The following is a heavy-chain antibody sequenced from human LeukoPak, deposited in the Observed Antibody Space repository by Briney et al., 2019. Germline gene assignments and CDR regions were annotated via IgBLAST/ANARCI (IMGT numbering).Heavy chain of an antibody. V-gene: IGHV3-23*01. CDR2: ISGSGGST. Sequence: GGSLRLSCAASGFTFSSYAMSWVRQAPGKGLEWVSAISGSGGSTYYADSVKGRFAISRDNSKNTLYLQMNSLRAEDTAVYYCAKDSSGYLQWLDYWGQGTLVTVSS. D-gene: IGHD3-22*01. J-gene: IGHJ4*02. CDR1: GFTFSSYA. CDR3: AKDSSGYLQWLDY.